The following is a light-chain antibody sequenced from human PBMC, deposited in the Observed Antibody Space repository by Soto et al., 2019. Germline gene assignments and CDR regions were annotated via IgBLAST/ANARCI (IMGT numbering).Light chain of an antibody. CDR3: QQSFITPPLT. CDR1: QSISTY. CDR2: GAS. V-gene: IGKV1-39*01. Sequence: DIQMSQSPSSLSASIGDRITITCRASQSISTYLNWYQQKPGKAPRLLIYGASTLQNGVPSRFSGSGSATDYTLTISSLQPEDFATYYCQQSFITPPLTFGGRTTVEMK. J-gene: IGKJ4*01.